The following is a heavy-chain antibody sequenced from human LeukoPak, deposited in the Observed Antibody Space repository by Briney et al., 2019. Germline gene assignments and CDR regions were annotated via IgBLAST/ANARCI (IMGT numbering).Heavy chain of an antibody. V-gene: IGHV1-46*01. CDR3: ARARAITFGGVIVNKQPRGGVDFDY. J-gene: IGHJ4*02. D-gene: IGHD3-16*02. Sequence: GASVKVSCKASGYTFTSYYMHWVRQAPGQGLEWMGIINPSGGSTSCAQKFQGRVTMTRDMSTSTVYMELSSLRSEDTAVYYCARARAITFGGVIVNKQPRGGVDFDYWGQGTLVTVSS. CDR1: GYTFTSYY. CDR2: INPSGGST.